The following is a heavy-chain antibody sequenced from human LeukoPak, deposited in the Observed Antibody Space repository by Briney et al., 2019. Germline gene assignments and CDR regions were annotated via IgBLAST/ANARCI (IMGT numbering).Heavy chain of an antibody. CDR1: GFTFDTYA. J-gene: IGHJ4*02. CDR3: AKDGALSTSWYFYCDY. Sequence: GGSLRLSCAASGFTFDTYAMSWVRQAPGKGLEWVSAISGSGDTTYSADSVKGRFTISRDNSKNTLYLQMNSLRAEDTAVYYCAKDGALSTSWYFYCDYWGQGTLVTVSS. V-gene: IGHV3-23*01. D-gene: IGHD2-2*01. CDR2: ISGSGDTT.